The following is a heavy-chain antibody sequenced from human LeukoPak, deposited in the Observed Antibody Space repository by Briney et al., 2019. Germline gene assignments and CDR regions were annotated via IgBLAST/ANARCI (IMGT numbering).Heavy chain of an antibody. V-gene: IGHV3-53*01. J-gene: IGHJ4*02. CDR3: ASLKGLFDYFDY. D-gene: IGHD3-22*01. CDR1: GLTVSNKY. Sequence: GGFLRLYCVASGLTVSNKYMSWVRQAPGKGLEWVSVLYNAGSTYYADSVKGRFTISRDNSKNTLYLQMYSLRAEDTAVHYCASLKGLFDYFDYWGQGILVTVYS. CDR2: LYNAGST.